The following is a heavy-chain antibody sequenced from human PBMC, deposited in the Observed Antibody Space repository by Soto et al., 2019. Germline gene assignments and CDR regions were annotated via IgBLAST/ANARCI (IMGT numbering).Heavy chain of an antibody. J-gene: IGHJ3*02. V-gene: IGHV3-9*01. CDR1: GFTVEDYA. Sequence: EVRLVESGGGLVQPGRSLRLSCTVSGFTVEDYAMHWVRQAPGKGLEWVSGISSTNDRKNYADSVRGRFTISRENAKNSLYRQMIGLRADDTAFYFCARVWKRKHPAEALDMWGQGTMVIVSS. CDR2: ISSTNDRK. CDR3: ARVWKRKHPAEALDM. D-gene: IGHD1-1*01.